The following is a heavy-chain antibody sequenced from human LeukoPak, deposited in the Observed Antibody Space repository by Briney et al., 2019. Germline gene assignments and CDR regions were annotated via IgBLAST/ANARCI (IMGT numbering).Heavy chain of an antibody. CDR3: ARENTPLYYDFWSGYGGGWFDP. CDR1: GGSVSSGSYY. Sequence: SETLSLTCTVSGGSVSSGSYYWSWIRQPPGKGLEWIGYIYCSGSTNYNPPLKSRVTISVDTSKNQFSLKLSSVTAADTAVYYCARENTPLYYDFWSGYGGGWFDPWGQGTLVTVSS. J-gene: IGHJ5*02. CDR2: IYCSGST. V-gene: IGHV4-61*01. D-gene: IGHD3-3*01.